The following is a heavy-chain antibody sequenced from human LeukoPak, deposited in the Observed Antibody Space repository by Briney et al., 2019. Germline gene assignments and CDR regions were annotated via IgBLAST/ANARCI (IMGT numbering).Heavy chain of an antibody. CDR3: ARKWYSSSWSYYYYMDV. D-gene: IGHD6-13*01. V-gene: IGHV3-66*02. J-gene: IGHJ6*03. CDR1: RFTVSSNY. Sequence: PGGSLRLSCAASRFTVSSNYMSWVRQAPGKGLEWVSVIYSGGSTYYADSVKGRFTISRDNSKNTLYLQMNSLRAEYTAVYYCARKWYSSSWSYYYYMDVWGKGTTVTVSS. CDR2: IYSGGST.